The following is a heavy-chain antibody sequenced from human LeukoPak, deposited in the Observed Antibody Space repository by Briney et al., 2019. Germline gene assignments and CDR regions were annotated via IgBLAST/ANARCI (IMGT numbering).Heavy chain of an antibody. J-gene: IGHJ4*02. CDR3: AAKQGYYDSSGYPYIFDY. D-gene: IGHD3-22*01. V-gene: IGHV6-1*01. CDR1: GDSVSSKSAA. CDR2: TYYRSKWYD. Sequence: SQTLSLTCAISGDSVSSKSAAWNWIRQSPSRGLEWLGRTYYRSKWYDDYAVSVKSRITINADTSKNQFSLKLSSVSAADTAVYYCAAKQGYYDSSGYPYIFDYWGQGTLVTVSS.